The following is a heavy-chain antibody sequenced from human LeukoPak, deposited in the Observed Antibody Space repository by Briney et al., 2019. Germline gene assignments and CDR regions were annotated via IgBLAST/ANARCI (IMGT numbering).Heavy chain of an antibody. CDR3: ASSAWQLVCDP. CDR1: GYTFTDYY. Sequence: ASVKVSCKASGYTFTDYYMHWVRQAPGEGLEWMGIINPSGGSTSYAQKFQGRVTMTRDMSTSTVYMELSSLRSEDTAVYYCASSAWQLVCDPWGQGTLVTVSS. J-gene: IGHJ5*02. D-gene: IGHD6-6*01. V-gene: IGHV1-46*01. CDR2: INPSGGST.